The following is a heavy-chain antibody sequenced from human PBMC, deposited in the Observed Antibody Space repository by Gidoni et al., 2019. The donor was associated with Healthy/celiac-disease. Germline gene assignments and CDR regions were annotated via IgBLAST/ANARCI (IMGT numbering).Heavy chain of an antibody. D-gene: IGHD2-2*01. CDR3: ARDRYIVVVPAADYYYMDV. CDR2: IKQDGSEK. J-gene: IGHJ6*03. Sequence: QAPGKGLEWVANIKQDGSEKYYVDSVKGRFTISRDNAKNSLYLQMNSLRAEDTAVYYCARDRYIVVVPAADYYYMDVWGKGTTVTVSS. V-gene: IGHV3-7*01.